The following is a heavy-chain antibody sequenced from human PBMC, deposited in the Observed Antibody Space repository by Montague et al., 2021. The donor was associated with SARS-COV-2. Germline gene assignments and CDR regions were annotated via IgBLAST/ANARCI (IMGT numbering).Heavy chain of an antibody. CDR1: GGSFSGYY. D-gene: IGHD2-2*01. CDR3: ARVRAVPAAMRIFTLGRSYYGLDV. CDR2: INHSGST. V-gene: IGHV4-34*01. J-gene: IGHJ6*02. Sequence: SETLSLTCAVYGGSFSGYYWSWIRQPPGKGLEWIGEINHSGSTNYNPSXXIRVTISVDTSKSQFSLNMSSVTAADTAVYYCARVRAVPAAMRIFTLGRSYYGLDVWGQGTTVTVSS.